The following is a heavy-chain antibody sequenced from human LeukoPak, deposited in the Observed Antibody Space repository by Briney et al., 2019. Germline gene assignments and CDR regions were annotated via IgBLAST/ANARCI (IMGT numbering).Heavy chain of an antibody. CDR2: IYYSGST. V-gene: IGHV4-59*01. J-gene: IGHJ3*02. CDR3: VRDRVLGAFDI. CDR1: GGSISSYS. Sequence: PSETLSLTCTVSGGSISSYSWTWIRQPPGKGLEWIGSIYYSGSTNYNPSLKSRVTISVDTSKNQFSLKLSSVTAADTAVYYCVRDRVLGAFDIWGQGTMVTVSS. D-gene: IGHD3-16*01.